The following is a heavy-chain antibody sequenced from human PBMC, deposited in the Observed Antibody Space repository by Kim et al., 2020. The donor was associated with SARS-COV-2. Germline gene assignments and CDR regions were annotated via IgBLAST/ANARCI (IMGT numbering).Heavy chain of an antibody. Sequence: GGSLRLSCAASGFTFGDYAMHWVRQVPGKGLEWVSTISSNSAGRFYADSVRGRFSISRDNAKNSVHLQMNSLRPEDTALYYCAKDGDFHGSAFLYWGQGTLVTVSS. J-gene: IGHJ4*02. D-gene: IGHD3-10*01. CDR2: ISSNSAGR. CDR1: GFTFGDYA. V-gene: IGHV3-9*01. CDR3: AKDGDFHGSAFLY.